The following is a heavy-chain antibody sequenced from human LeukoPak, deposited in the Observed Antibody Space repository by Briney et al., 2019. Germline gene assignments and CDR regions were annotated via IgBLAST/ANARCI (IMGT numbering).Heavy chain of an antibody. D-gene: IGHD6-13*01. V-gene: IGHV4-38-2*01. CDR3: ARMKIAAAPTPFDY. J-gene: IGHJ4*02. Sequence: PSETLSLTCAVSGYSISSGYYWGWIRQPPGKGLEWIGSIYHSGSTYYNPSLKSRVTISVDTSRNQFSLKLSSVTAADTAVYYCARMKIAAAPTPFDYWGQGTLVTVSS. CDR1: GYSISSGYY. CDR2: IYHSGST.